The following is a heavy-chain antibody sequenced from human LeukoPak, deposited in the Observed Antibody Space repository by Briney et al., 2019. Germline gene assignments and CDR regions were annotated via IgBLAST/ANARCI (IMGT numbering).Heavy chain of an antibody. CDR3: ARVAMITFGGVIVDGDYYFDY. J-gene: IGHJ4*02. Sequence: ASVKVSCKASGYTFNGYYMHWVRQAPGQGLEWMGIINPSGGSTSYAQKFQGRVTMTRDTSTSTVYMEPGSLRSEDTAVYYCARVAMITFGGVIVDGDYYFDYWGQGTLVTVSS. D-gene: IGHD3-16*02. V-gene: IGHV1-46*02. CDR1: GYTFNGYY. CDR2: INPSGGST.